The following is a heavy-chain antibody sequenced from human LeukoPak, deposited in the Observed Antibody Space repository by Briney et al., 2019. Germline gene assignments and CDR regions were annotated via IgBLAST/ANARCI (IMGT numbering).Heavy chain of an antibody. CDR2: INISGGST. V-gene: IGHV3-23*01. Sequence: GGSLRLSCAASGFSFSSHAMCWVRQAPGKGLEWVSSINISGGSTYYADSVQGRFTISRDNSKNTLYLQMNSLRAEDTALYYCANEVRPNDYWGQGTLVTVSS. D-gene: IGHD1-1*01. CDR1: GFSFSSHA. CDR3: ANEVRPNDY. J-gene: IGHJ4*02.